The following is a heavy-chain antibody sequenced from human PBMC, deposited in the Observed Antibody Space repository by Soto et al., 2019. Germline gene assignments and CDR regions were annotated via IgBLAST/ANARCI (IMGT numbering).Heavy chain of an antibody. Sequence: QVRLVESGGGLVKPGGSLRLSCAASGITFSDYFMTWIRQAPGKGLEWLSYISDGSSHIYYADSVKGRFTISRDNAKTSLYLQMNSLRAEDTAVYYCARVLYCSSSSCHGGAFDHWGQGTLVTVSS. CDR1: GITFSDYF. CDR3: ARVLYCSSSSCHGGAFDH. D-gene: IGHD2-2*01. CDR2: ISDGSSHI. V-gene: IGHV3-11*01. J-gene: IGHJ4*02.